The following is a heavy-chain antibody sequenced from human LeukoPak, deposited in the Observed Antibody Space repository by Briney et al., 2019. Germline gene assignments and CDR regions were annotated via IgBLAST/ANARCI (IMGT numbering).Heavy chain of an antibody. Sequence: SETLSLTCTVSGGSISSYYWSWIRQPPGKGLGWIGYIYYSGSTNYNPSLKSRVTISVDTSKNQFSLKLSSVTAADTAVYYCARSGYSYGHHDYWGQGTLVTVSS. D-gene: IGHD5-18*01. V-gene: IGHV4-59*01. CDR1: GGSISSYY. CDR3: ARSGYSYGHHDY. CDR2: IYYSGST. J-gene: IGHJ4*02.